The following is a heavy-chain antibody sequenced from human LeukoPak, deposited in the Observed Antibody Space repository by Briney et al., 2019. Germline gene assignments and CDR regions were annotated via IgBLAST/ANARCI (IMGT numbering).Heavy chain of an antibody. CDR3: ARVGCSSTSCLEPNCFDP. D-gene: IGHD2-2*01. Sequence: SETLSLTCTVSGGSISSYYWSWIRQPLGKGLEWIGYIYYSGSTNYNPSLKSRVTISVDTSKNQFSLKLSSVTAADTAVYYCARVGCSSTSCLEPNCFDPWGQGTLVTVSS. CDR2: IYYSGST. J-gene: IGHJ5*02. CDR1: GGSISSYY. V-gene: IGHV4-59*01.